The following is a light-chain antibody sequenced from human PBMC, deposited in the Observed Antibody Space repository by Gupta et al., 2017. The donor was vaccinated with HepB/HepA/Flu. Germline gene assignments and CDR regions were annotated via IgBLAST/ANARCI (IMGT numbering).Light chain of an antibody. V-gene: IGKV4-1*01. Sequence: DIVMTQSPDSLAVSLGERATINCKSSQTVLYSSNHKNYLAWYQQKPGQPPKLLIYWASARESGVPDRFRGSGSGTDFTLTITSLQAEDVAVYYCQQYYSTPPAFGPGTKVEL. CDR3: QQYYSTPPA. J-gene: IGKJ1*01. CDR1: QTVLYSSNHKNY. CDR2: WAS.